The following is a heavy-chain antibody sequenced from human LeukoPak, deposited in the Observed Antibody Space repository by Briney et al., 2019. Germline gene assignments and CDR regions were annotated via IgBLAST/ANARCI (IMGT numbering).Heavy chain of an antibody. Sequence: ASVKVPCKASEGTFSSYAISWVRQAPGQGLEWMGGIIPIFGTANYAQKFQGRVTITADKSTSTAYMELSSLRSEDTAVYYCAREVGSGFDYWGQGTLVTVSS. CDR2: IIPIFGTA. D-gene: IGHD3-10*01. CDR3: AREVGSGFDY. J-gene: IGHJ4*02. CDR1: EGTFSSYA. V-gene: IGHV1-69*06.